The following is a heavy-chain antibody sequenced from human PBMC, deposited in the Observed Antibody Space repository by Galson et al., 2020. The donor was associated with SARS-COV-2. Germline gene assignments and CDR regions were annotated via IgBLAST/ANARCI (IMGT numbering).Heavy chain of an antibody. Sequence: TGGFLRLSCAASGFTYRSYSMNWVRQAPGKGQEWVSYISRSSSTRYYADSVKGRFTISRDNAKNSLYRQMHSLRDEDTAVYFCASTSPWFDPWGQGTLVAVSS. CDR2: ISRSSSTR. CDR3: ASTSPWFDP. J-gene: IGHJ5*02. CDR1: GFTYRSYS. V-gene: IGHV3-48*02.